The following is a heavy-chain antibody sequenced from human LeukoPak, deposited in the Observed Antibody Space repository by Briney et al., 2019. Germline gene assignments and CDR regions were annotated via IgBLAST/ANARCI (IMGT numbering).Heavy chain of an antibody. CDR3: ARVLYDCTDYIPGY. D-gene: IGHD4-11*01. CDR2: ISYDGNKK. J-gene: IGHJ4*02. CDR1: GITFSTCA. V-gene: IGHV3-30*04. Sequence: GRSLRLSCAVSGITFSTCAMHWVRQAPGKGLEWVAIISYDGNKKYYADSVRGRFTISRDNSENTLYLQMDSLRGDDAGVYYCARVLYDCTDYIPGYWGQGTLVTVSS.